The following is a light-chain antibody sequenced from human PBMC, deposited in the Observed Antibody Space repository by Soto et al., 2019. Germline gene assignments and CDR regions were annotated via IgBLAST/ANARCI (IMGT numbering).Light chain of an antibody. V-gene: IGLV2-11*01. J-gene: IGLJ2*01. Sequence: QSALTQPASVSGSPGQSITISCTGTSSDVGSYNYVSWYQQHPGKAPKLMIYDVSKWPSGVPDRFSGSKSGNTASLTISGLQAEDEADYYCCSYAGSYTLVFGGGTKVTVL. CDR3: CSYAGSYTLV. CDR1: SSDVGSYNY. CDR2: DVS.